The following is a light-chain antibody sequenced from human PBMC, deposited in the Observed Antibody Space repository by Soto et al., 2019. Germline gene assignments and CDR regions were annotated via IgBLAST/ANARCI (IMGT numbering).Light chain of an antibody. V-gene: IGKV3-11*01. Sequence: EIVLTQSPATLSLSPGERASLSCRASQSVGIFLAWFQQKPGQAPRLLIYGASSKATGIPDRFSGSGSGTDFTLTISRRQPEDFATYDCQQSYSTPPTFGQGTKVDI. J-gene: IGKJ1*01. CDR1: QSVGIF. CDR3: QQSYSTPPT. CDR2: GAS.